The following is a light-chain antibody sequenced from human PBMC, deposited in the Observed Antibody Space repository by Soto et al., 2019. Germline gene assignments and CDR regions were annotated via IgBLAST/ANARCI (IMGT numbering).Light chain of an antibody. CDR3: QQYNNWWT. CDR2: GAS. CDR1: QSVSNN. V-gene: IGKV3-15*01. J-gene: IGKJ1*01. Sequence: EIVMTQSPATLSVSPGERATLSCRASQSVSNNLAWYQKKPGQAPRLLIYGASTRATGIPARFSGSGSGTECTLTISSLQSEDFAFYYCQQYNNWWTFGQGTRVEIK.